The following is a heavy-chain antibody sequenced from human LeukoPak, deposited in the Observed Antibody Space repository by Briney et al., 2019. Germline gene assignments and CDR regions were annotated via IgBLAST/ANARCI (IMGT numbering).Heavy chain of an antibody. V-gene: IGHV3-74*01. CDR1: GFTFSSYW. Sequence: GGSLRLSCAASGFTFSSYWVPWVRQAPGKGLVWVARINSDGSTTTYADSVKGRFTISRDNAKNTLYLKMNSLRAEDTAVYYCARVGGGWAFDIWGQGTMVTVSS. D-gene: IGHD2-15*01. CDR3: ARVGGGWAFDI. CDR2: INSDGSTT. J-gene: IGHJ3*02.